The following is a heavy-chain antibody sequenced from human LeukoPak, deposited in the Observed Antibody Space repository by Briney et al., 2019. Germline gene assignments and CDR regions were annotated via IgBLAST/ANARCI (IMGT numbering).Heavy chain of an antibody. J-gene: IGHJ6*02. CDR3: ARDAVDTANAV. V-gene: IGHV3-74*01. CDR2: INSDGSIT. D-gene: IGHD5-18*01. CDR1: GFTFTTYW. Sequence: PGGSLRLSCAASGFTFTTYWMHWVRRAPGKGLVWVSHINSDGSITSYADSVKGRFTISRDNAKNTLYLQMNSLRAEDTAAYYCARDAVDTANAVWGQGTTVTVSS.